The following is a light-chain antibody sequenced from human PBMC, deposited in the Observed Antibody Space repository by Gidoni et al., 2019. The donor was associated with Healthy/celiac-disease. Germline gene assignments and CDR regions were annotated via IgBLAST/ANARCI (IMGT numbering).Light chain of an antibody. CDR2: GAS. CDR3: QQYGSSPAWT. J-gene: IGKJ1*01. V-gene: IGKV3-20*01. Sequence: EIVLTQSPCTLSFSPGERATLSCRSSPSVSSSYLAWYQQKPGQAPRLLIYGASSRATGIPDRFSGSGFGTDFTLTIIRLEPEDFAVYYCQQYGSSPAWTFGQGTKVEIK. CDR1: PSVSSSY.